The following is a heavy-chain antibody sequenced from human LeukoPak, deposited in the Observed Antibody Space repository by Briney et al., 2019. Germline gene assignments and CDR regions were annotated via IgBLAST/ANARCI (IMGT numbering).Heavy chain of an antibody. Sequence: SETLSLTCTVSGGSISGYYWSWIRQPPGKGLEWIGDIYYSGSTNYNPSLKSRVTISADTSKNQFSLTLSSVTAADTAVYYCARGQKYRNGYTVTELGSGYFDYWGQGTLVTVSS. D-gene: IGHD5-18*01. CDR1: GGSISGYY. CDR2: IYYSGST. CDR3: ARGQKYRNGYTVTELGSGYFDY. V-gene: IGHV4-59*01. J-gene: IGHJ4*02.